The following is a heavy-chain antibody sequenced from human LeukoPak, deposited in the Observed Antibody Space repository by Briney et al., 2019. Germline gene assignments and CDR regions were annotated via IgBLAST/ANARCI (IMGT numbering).Heavy chain of an antibody. Sequence: IPSETLSPTCTVSGGSISSSSYYWGWIRQPPGKGLEWIGSIYYSGSTYYNPSLKSRVTISVDTSKNQFSLKLSSVTAADTAVYYCARVAGIAAAGPFDYWGQGTLVTVSS. CDR1: GGSISSSSYY. D-gene: IGHD6-13*01. J-gene: IGHJ4*02. V-gene: IGHV4-39*07. CDR2: IYYSGST. CDR3: ARVAGIAAAGPFDY.